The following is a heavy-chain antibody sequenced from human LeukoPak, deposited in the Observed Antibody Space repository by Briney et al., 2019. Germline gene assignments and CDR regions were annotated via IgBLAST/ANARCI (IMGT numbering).Heavy chain of an antibody. CDR3: ARGPLYDFWSGYETFDY. Sequence: PSETLSLTCTVSGGSISSYYWSWIRQPAGKGLGWIGCIYTSGSTNYNPSLKSRVTMSVDTSKNQFSLKLSSVTAADTAVYYCARGPLYDFWSGYETFDYWGQGTLVTVSS. D-gene: IGHD3-3*01. CDR1: GGSISSYY. J-gene: IGHJ4*02. CDR2: IYTSGST. V-gene: IGHV4-4*07.